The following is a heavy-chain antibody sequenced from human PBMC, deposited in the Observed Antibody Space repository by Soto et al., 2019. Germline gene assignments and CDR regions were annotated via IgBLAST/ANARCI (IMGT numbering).Heavy chain of an antibody. CDR2: INPNSGGT. CDR1: GFTFTGHY. V-gene: IGHV1-2*02. J-gene: IGHJ4*02. CDR3: ARGRRTCTEKTCYTDFDF. D-gene: IGHD2-2*02. Sequence: QVQLDQSGAEVKKPGASVKVSCKASGFTFTGHYIHWVRQAPGQGLEWMGWINPNSGGTSYAQKFQGRLTMTTDTSITTAYMELSRLSSDDTAFYYCARGRRTCTEKTCYTDFDFWGQGS.